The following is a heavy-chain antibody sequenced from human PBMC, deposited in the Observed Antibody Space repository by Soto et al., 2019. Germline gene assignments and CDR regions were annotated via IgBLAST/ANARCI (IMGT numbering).Heavy chain of an antibody. CDR2: INHSGST. D-gene: IGHD4-4*01. Sequence: SETLSLTCAVYGGSFSGCDWTWIRQPPGAGLEWIGEINHSGSTNYNPSLKSRVTISVDRSKNQFSLNLSSVTAADTAVYYCARGMTTVTTYEYWGQGTLVTVS. CDR3: ARGMTTVTTYEY. V-gene: IGHV4-34*01. CDR1: GGSFSGCD. J-gene: IGHJ4*02.